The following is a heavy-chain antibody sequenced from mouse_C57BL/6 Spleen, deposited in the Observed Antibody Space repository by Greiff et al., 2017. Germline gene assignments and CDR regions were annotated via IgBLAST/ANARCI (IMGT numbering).Heavy chain of an antibody. CDR3: AREGPWDGWFAY. J-gene: IGHJ3*01. Sequence: EVKLMESGPELVKPGASVKISCKASGYSFTDYNMNWVKQSNGKSLEWIGVINPNYGTTSYNQKFKGKATLTVDQSSSTAYMPLNSLTSEDSAVYYCAREGPWDGWFAYWGQGTLVTVSA. CDR1: GYSFTDYN. D-gene: IGHD4-1*01. CDR2: INPNYGTT. V-gene: IGHV1-39*01.